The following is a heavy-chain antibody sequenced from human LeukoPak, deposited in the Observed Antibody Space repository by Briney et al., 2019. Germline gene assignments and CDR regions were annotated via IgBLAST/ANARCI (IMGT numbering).Heavy chain of an antibody. CDR3: TRTRQSGRSSSVGDAFDI. V-gene: IGHV3-64*01. CDR1: GFTFSSYA. Sequence: GGSLRLSCAASGFTFSSYAMHWVRQAPGKGLEYVSVISSNGGNTYYANSVKGRFTISRDNSKNTLYLQMGSLRAEDTAVYYCTRTRQSGRSSSVGDAFDIWGQGTMVIVSS. J-gene: IGHJ3*02. CDR2: ISSNGGNT. D-gene: IGHD6-6*01.